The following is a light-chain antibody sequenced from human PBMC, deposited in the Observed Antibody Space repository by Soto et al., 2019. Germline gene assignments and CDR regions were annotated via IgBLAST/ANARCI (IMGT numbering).Light chain of an antibody. Sequence: TQTTATLSLSPGERATLSCRASPSVTNFLAWYQQKPGQAPRLLIYGASSRATGIPDRFSGSGSGTDFTLTISRLDPEDFAVYYCQQYGSSPPWTFGQGIKVDIK. CDR2: GAS. CDR3: QQYGSSPPWT. V-gene: IGKV3-20*01. J-gene: IGKJ1*01. CDR1: PSVTNF.